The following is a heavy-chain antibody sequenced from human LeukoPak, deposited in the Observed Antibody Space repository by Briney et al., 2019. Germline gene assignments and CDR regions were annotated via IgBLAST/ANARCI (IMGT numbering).Heavy chain of an antibody. CDR1: GFTFSSYG. J-gene: IGHJ2*01. Sequence: GGSLRLSCAASGFTFSSYGMHWVRQAPGKGLEWVAVISYDGSNKYYADSVKGRFTISRDNSKNTLYLQMNSLRAEDTAVYYCARDSGIVVVVAATALSGIFDLWGRGTLVTVSS. CDR2: ISYDGSNK. CDR3: ARDSGIVVVVAATALSGIFDL. V-gene: IGHV3-30*03. D-gene: IGHD2-15*01.